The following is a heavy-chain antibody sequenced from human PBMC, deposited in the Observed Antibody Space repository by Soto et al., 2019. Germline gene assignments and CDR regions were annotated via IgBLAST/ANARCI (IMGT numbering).Heavy chain of an antibody. V-gene: IGHV4-38-2*02. CDR3: ARDLTVYGHYDVDV. D-gene: IGHD3-10*01. CDR2: IYHGGST. J-gene: IGHJ6*02. Sequence: PSETLSLTCAVSGYFNSSYNYWGWIRQPPGKGLEWIGRIYHGGSTYYNPSVRSRVTISVDTSQNRFSLKVSSVTAADTAVYYCARDLTVYGHYDVDVWGQGTTVTVSS. CDR1: GYFNSSYNY.